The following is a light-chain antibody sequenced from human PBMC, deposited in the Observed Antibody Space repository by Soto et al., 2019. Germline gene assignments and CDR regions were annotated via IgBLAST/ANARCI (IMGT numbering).Light chain of an antibody. J-gene: IGKJ1*01. V-gene: IGKV1-5*03. CDR1: QNIGSW. CDR3: LRFKTFPWT. CDR2: KVS. Sequence: DIQMTQSPSTLSASVGDRVNMTCRASQNIGSWVAWYQQQPGKGPKFLINKVSNLENGVPSRISGIGAGAEFALTLSSRQPVYFATYHYLRFKTFPWTFGQGTKVQIK.